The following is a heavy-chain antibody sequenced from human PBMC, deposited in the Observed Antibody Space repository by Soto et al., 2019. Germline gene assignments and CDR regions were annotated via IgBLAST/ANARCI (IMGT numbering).Heavy chain of an antibody. J-gene: IGHJ4*02. D-gene: IGHD1-26*01. CDR3: ARDSAYSGAYDY. Sequence: SETLSLTCTVSGGSISSYYWSWIRQPPGKGLEWIGYIHYSGNTNYNPSLESRVTISVDTSKNQFFLKLSSVTAADTAVYYCARDSAYSGAYDYWGQGTLVTVSS. V-gene: IGHV4-59*01. CDR1: GGSISSYY. CDR2: IHYSGNT.